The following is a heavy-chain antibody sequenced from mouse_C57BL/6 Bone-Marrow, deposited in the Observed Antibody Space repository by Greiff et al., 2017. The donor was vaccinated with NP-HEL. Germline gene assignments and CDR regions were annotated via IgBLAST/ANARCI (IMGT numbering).Heavy chain of an antibody. J-gene: IGHJ1*03. CDR3: ARESYGSSFYWYFDV. CDR1: GYTFTSYW. V-gene: IGHV1-52*01. D-gene: IGHD1-1*01. Sequence: QVQLQQPGAELVRPGSSVKLSCKASGYTFTSYWMHWVKQRPIQGLEWIGNIDPSDSETHYIQKFKDKATLTVDNSSSTAYMQLSSLTSEDSAVYYCARESYGSSFYWYFDVWGTGTTVTVSS. CDR2: IDPSDSET.